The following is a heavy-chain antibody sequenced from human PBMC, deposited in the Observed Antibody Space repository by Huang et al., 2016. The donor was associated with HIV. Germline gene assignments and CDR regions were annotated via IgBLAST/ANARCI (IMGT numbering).Heavy chain of an antibody. D-gene: IGHD3-9*01. J-gene: IGHJ5*02. V-gene: IGHV3-74*01. CDR2: SNSDGTYI. Sequence: EVRFQESGGGQVQPGGSLKLSCVASGFTFLDFWMHWARQVPGEGGVWVASSNSDGTYIGYADSVRGRVVVSRNNARDILFLEMSSLRPEDTGVYFCAVGGRTASYFHFDPRGQGIPVIV. CDR3: AVGGRTASYFHFDP. CDR1: GFTFLDFW.